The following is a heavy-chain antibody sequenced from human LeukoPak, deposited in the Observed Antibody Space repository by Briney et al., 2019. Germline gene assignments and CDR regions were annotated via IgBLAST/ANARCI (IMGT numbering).Heavy chain of an antibody. CDR3: ARGSSGYYHRYFDY. J-gene: IGHJ4*02. CDR2: IYYSGST. D-gene: IGHD3-22*01. V-gene: IGHV4-59*01. Sequence: SETLSLTCTVSGGSISSYYWSWIRQPPGKGLEWIGYIYYSGSTNYNPSLKSRVTISVDTSKNQFSLRLRSVTAADTAVYYCARGSSGYYHRYFDYWGQGTLVTVSS. CDR1: GGSISSYY.